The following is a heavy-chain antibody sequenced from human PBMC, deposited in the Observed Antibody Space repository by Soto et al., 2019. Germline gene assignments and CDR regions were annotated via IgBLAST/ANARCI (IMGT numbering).Heavy chain of an antibody. Sequence: QMRLQESGSGLVKPSQTLSLTCAVSGGSISSGGYAWNWIRQPPGKGLEWIGYIYHSGYTSYNPSLKNRVTISVDKSKNQFSLTLRFVTAADTAVYYGARDSLTGNYFDPWGQGTLVTVSS. D-gene: IGHD1-7*01. CDR1: GGSISSGGYA. J-gene: IGHJ5*02. CDR2: IYHSGYT. V-gene: IGHV4-30-2*01. CDR3: ARDSLTGNYFDP.